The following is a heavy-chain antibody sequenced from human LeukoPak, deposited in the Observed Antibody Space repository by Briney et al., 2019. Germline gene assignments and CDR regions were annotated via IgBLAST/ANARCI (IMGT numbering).Heavy chain of an antibody. CDR2: ISGSGGST. Sequence: GGSLRLSCTASGFIFSSYVMSWVRQAPGKGLECVSAISGSGGSTYYADSVKGRFTISRDNSKNTLYLQMNSLRAEDTAVYYCAKRETTDAFDIWGQGTWVTVSS. CDR3: AKRETTDAFDI. J-gene: IGHJ3*02. D-gene: IGHD1-14*01. CDR1: GFIFSSYV. V-gene: IGHV3-23*01.